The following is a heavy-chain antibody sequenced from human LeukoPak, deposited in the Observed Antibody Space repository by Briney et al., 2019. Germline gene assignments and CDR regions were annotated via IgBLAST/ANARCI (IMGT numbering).Heavy chain of an antibody. CDR1: GGSISTYSYY. D-gene: IGHD5-18*01. Sequence: SETLSLTCTVSGGSISTYSYYWGWIRQPPGKGLEWIGSIYYSGSTYYNPSLKSRVTISVDTSKNQFSLRLSSVTATDTAVYYCARNPRNSYGYDAFDAWGQGTMVTVSS. CDR2: IYYSGST. J-gene: IGHJ3*01. CDR3: ARNPRNSYGYDAFDA. V-gene: IGHV4-39*01.